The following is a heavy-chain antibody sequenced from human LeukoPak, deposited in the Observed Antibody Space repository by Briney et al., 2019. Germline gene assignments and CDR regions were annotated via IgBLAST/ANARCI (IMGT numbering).Heavy chain of an antibody. CDR3: ARDPKCSGGSCYSGFDY. J-gene: IGHJ4*02. CDR2: ISYDGSNK. Sequence: PGGSLRLSCAASGFTFSNYAMHWVRQAPGKGREWVTVISYDGSNKNYADSVKGRFTISRDNSKNTLYLQMNSLRPEDTAVYYCARDPKCSGGSCYSGFDYWGQGTLVTVSS. D-gene: IGHD2-15*01. V-gene: IGHV3-30-3*01. CDR1: GFTFSNYA.